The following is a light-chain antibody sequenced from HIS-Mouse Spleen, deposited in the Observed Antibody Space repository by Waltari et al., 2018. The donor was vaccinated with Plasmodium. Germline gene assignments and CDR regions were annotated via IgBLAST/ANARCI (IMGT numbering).Light chain of an antibody. Sequence: ELVLTQSPATLSLSPGDRATLSCSASQSVSSYLAWYQQKPGQAPRLLIYDASNRATGIPARFSGSGSGTDFTLTISSLEPEDFAVYYCQQRSNWPPLTFGGGTKVEIK. CDR2: DAS. J-gene: IGKJ4*01. CDR1: QSVSSY. CDR3: QQRSNWPPLT. V-gene: IGKV3-11*01.